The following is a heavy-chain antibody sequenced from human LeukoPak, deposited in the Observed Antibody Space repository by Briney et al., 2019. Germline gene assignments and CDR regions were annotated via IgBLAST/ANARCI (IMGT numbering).Heavy chain of an antibody. D-gene: IGHD6-6*01. V-gene: IGHV3-23*01. CDR1: GFTFSTYD. CDR3: AKTGYTSSSPARYFDY. J-gene: IGHJ4*02. Sequence: QPGGSLRLSCAASGFTFSTYDMNWVRQAPGKGLEWVSVISGSADNTFYADSVKGRFTISRDNSKNTLYLQMSNLRAEDTAVYYCAKTGYTSSSPARYFDYWGQGTLVTVSS. CDR2: ISGSADNT.